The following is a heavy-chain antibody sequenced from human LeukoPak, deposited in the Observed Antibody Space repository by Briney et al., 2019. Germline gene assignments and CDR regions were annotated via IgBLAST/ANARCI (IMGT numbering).Heavy chain of an antibody. Sequence: GGSLRLSCAASGFTFSSYAMSWVRQAPGKGLEWGSAVSGSGGSTYYADSVKGRFTISRDNSKNTLYLQMNSLSAEDTAVYYCAKVGSITHFDYWGQGTLVTVSS. J-gene: IGHJ4*02. V-gene: IGHV3-23*01. CDR1: GFTFSSYA. CDR3: AKVGSITHFDY. CDR2: VSGSGGST. D-gene: IGHD3-10*01.